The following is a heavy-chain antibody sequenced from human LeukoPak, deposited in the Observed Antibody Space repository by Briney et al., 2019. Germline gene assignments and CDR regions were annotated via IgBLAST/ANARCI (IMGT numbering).Heavy chain of an antibody. CDR2: ISSSSGYI. CDR3: ARGGYQPYYYMDV. J-gene: IGHJ6*03. Sequence: GGSLRLSCAASGFTFSSYAMNWVRQAPGKGLEWVSSISSSSGYIFYADSVKGRFSISRDNSKNIVYLQMDSLRVDDTALYYCARGGYQPYYYMDVWGTGTTVTVSS. V-gene: IGHV3-21*01. D-gene: IGHD2-2*01. CDR1: GFTFSSYA.